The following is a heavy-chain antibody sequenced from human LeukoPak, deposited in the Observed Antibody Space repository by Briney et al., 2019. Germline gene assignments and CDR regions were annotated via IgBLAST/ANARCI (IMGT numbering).Heavy chain of an antibody. CDR3: ARELSGSGSLSFDY. D-gene: IGHD3-10*01. CDR1: GFTFSSYA. Sequence: PGSSLRLSCAASGFTFSSYAMHWVRQAPGKGLEWVAVISYDGSNKYYADSVKGRFTISRDNSKNTLYLQMNSLRAEDTAVYYCARELSGSGSLSFDYWGQGTLVTVSS. V-gene: IGHV3-30*04. J-gene: IGHJ4*02. CDR2: ISYDGSNK.